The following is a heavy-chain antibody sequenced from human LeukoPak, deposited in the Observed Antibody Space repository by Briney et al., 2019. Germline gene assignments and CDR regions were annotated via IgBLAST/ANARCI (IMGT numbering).Heavy chain of an antibody. Sequence: TPSETLSLTCTVFGGSISSSSYYWGWIRQPPGKGLEWIGSIYYSGSTYYNPSLKSRVTISVDTSKNQFSLKLSSVTAADTAVYYCASPLYGDYVGPFDYWGQGTLVTVSS. D-gene: IGHD4-17*01. CDR3: ASPLYGDYVGPFDY. V-gene: IGHV4-39*01. CDR1: GGSISSSSYY. J-gene: IGHJ4*02. CDR2: IYYSGST.